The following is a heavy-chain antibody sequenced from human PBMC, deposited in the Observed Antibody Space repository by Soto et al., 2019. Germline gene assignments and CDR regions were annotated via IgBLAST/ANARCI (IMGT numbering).Heavy chain of an antibody. D-gene: IGHD3-10*01. CDR3: ARTFYGYFDY. V-gene: IGHV2-26*01. CDR2: IFSNDEK. Sequence: QVTLKESGPVLVKPTETLTLTCTVSGFSLSNARMGVSWIRQPPGKALEWLAHIFSNDEKSYNTSLKSRLTIAKDTSKSQVFLTMTNIDPVDTATCCCARTFYGYFDYWGEGTLVTVSS. CDR1: GFSLSNARMG. J-gene: IGHJ4*02.